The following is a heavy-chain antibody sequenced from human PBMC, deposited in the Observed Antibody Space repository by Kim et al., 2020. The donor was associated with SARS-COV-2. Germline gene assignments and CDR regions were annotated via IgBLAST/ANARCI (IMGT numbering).Heavy chain of an antibody. CDR1: GFTFSSYS. CDR3: ARDYYYDSSGYSRYDAFDI. V-gene: IGHV3-21*01. D-gene: IGHD3-22*01. CDR2: ISSSGSYI. J-gene: IGHJ3*02. Sequence: GGSLRLSCAASGFTFSSYSMNWVRQAPGKGLEWVSSISSSGSYIYYADSVKGRFTISRDNAKNSLYLQMNSLRAEDTAVYYCARDYYYDSSGYSRYDAFDIWGQRTMVTVSS.